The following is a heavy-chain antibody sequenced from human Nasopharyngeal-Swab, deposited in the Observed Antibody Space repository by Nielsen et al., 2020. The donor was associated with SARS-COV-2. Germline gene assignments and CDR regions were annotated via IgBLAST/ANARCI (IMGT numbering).Heavy chain of an antibody. Sequence: SETLSLTCTVSGRSISSSSSYWGWIRQPPGKGLEWVGSIYYSGSTYYNPSLKSRVTISVDTSKNQFSLKLSSVTAADTAVYYCARILVVSQLLDYWGQGTLVTVSS. V-gene: IGHV4-39*01. J-gene: IGHJ4*02. CDR2: IYYSGST. CDR3: ARILVVSQLLDY. CDR1: GRSISSSSSY. D-gene: IGHD2-21*01.